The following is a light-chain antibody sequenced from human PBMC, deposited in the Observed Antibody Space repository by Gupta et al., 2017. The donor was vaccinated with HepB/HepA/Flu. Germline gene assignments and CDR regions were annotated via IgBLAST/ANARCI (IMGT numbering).Light chain of an antibody. V-gene: IGKV1-5*03. J-gene: IGKJ1*01. Sequence: DIQMTQSPSTVSASVGDRVTITCRASQSISSWLAWYQQKPGEVPKLLIYKASSLESGVPSRFSGSGSGTEFTLTISSLQPYDSATYYCQQYNGFSRTFGQGTKVEIK. CDR2: KAS. CDR1: QSISSW. CDR3: QQYNGFSRT.